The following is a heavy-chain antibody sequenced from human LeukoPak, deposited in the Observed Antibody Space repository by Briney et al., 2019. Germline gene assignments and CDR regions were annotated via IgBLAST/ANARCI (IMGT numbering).Heavy chain of an antibody. CDR1: GFTFGSYW. Sequence: GGSLRLSCAASGFTFGSYWMSWVRQPPGKGLEWVANIKQDGSDKYYVDSVKGRFTISRDNAINTLFLRMNSLRAKDTAVYYCARMARGNWFDPWGQGTLVTVSS. J-gene: IGHJ5*02. CDR2: IKQDGSDK. V-gene: IGHV3-7*05. D-gene: IGHD5-24*01. CDR3: ARMARGNWFDP.